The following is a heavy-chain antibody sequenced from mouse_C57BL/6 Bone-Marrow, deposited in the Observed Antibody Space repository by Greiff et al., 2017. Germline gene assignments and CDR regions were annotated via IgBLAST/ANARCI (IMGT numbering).Heavy chain of an antibody. Sequence: EVQVVESGGDLVKPGGSLKLSCAASGFTFSSYGMSWVRQTPDKRLEWVATISSGGSYTYYPDSVKGRFTISRDNAKNTLYLQMSSLKSEDTAMYYCARGYYDYDAWGQGTTLTVSS. D-gene: IGHD2-4*01. CDR2: ISSGGSYT. J-gene: IGHJ2*01. V-gene: IGHV5-6*01. CDR3: ARGYYDYDA. CDR1: GFTFSSYG.